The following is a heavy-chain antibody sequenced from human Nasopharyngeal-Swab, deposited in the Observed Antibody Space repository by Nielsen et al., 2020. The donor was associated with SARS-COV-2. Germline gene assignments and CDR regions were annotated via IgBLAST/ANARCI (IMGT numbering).Heavy chain of an antibody. V-gene: IGHV4-30-2*01. J-gene: IGHJ6*02. D-gene: IGHD4-17*01. CDR2: IYHSGST. CDR3: ARGFHDHGDYPWSDYGMDV. Sequence: WIRQPPGKGLEWIGYIYHSGSTYYNPSLKSRVTISVDRSKNQFSLKLSSVTAADTAVYYCARGFHDHGDYPWSDYGMDVWGQGTTVTVSS.